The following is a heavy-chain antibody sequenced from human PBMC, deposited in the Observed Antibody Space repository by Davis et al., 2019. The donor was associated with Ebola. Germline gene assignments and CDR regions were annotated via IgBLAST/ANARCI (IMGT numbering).Heavy chain of an antibody. V-gene: IGHV1-69*13. CDR3: ARVWWLRPYYYYYMDV. D-gene: IGHD5-12*01. J-gene: IGHJ6*03. CDR1: GGTFSSYA. CDR2: IIPIFGTA. Sequence: SVKVSCKASGGTFSSYAISWVRQAPGQGLEWMGGIIPIFGTANYAQKFQGRVTITADESTSTAYMELSSLRSEDTAVYYCARVWWLRPYYYYYMDVWGKGTTVTVSS.